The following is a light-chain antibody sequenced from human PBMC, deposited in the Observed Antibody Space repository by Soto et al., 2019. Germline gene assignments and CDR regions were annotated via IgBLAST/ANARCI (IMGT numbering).Light chain of an antibody. V-gene: IGLV1-44*01. Sequence: QSVLTQPPSASGTPGQRVIISCSGSSSNIGSNSGNWYQQLPGTAPKLLIYNTDQRPLGVPDRFSGSNSGTSASLALSCLQSEDEGDDFCAAWDDSLNGPVFGGGTKLTVL. J-gene: IGLJ3*02. CDR3: AAWDDSLNGPV. CDR1: SSNIGSNS. CDR2: NTD.